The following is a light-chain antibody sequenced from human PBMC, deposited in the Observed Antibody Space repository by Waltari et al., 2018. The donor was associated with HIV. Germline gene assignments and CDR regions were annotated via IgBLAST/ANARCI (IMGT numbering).Light chain of an antibody. Sequence: QSVLTQPPSASGTPGQRVTIPCSGSSSNIENDNVSWYQQLTGAAPRLLIYKDTQRPSGVPDRFTGSKSGTSASLAISGLRSEDEADYYCVGWDSRLSGYVFGTGTKVTVL. V-gene: IGLV1-47*01. CDR1: SSNIENDN. J-gene: IGLJ1*01. CDR3: VGWDSRLSGYV. CDR2: KDT.